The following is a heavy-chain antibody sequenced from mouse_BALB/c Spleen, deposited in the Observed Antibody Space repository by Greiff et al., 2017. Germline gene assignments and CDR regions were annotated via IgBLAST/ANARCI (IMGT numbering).Heavy chain of an antibody. J-gene: IGHJ2*01. CDR2: IYPGSGNT. CDR1: GYTFTDYY. Sequence: VQLQQSGAELVRPGVSVKISCKGSGYTFTDYYINWVKQRTGQGLEWIGEIYPGSGNTYYNEKFKGKATLTADKSSSTAYMQLSSLTSEDSAVYFCAREGSTTVVANFDYWGQGTTLTVSS. D-gene: IGHD1-1*01. V-gene: IGHV1-77*01. CDR3: AREGSTTVVANFDY.